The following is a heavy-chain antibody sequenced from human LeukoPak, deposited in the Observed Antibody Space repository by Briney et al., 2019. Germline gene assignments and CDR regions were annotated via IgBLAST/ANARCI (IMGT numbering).Heavy chain of an antibody. J-gene: IGHJ4*02. CDR1: GFIFSNYA. D-gene: IGHD3-22*01. V-gene: IGHV3-23*01. Sequence: GGSLRLSCAASGFIFSNYAMSWVRQAPGKGLEWVAGISDSGGRTNYADSVKGRFTISRDNPKNTLYLQMNSLRAEDTAVYLCAKRGVVIRVILVGFHKEAYYFDSWGQGALVTVSS. CDR2: ISDSGGRT. CDR3: AKRGVVIRVILVGFHKEAYYFDS.